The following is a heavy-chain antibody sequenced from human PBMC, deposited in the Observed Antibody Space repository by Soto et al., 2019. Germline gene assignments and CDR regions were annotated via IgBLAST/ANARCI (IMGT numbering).Heavy chain of an antibody. CDR1: CGSISSYY. V-gene: IGHV4-59*08. CDR2: IYYSGST. D-gene: IGHD3-10*01. Sequence: PSDTLSLTCTVSCGSISSYYWSCIRQPPGKGLEWIGYIYYSGSTNYNPSLKSRVTISVDTSKNQFSLKLSSVTAADTAVYYCARGPADMVRGVIIPTHFDYWGQGTLVTVSS. J-gene: IGHJ4*02. CDR3: ARGPADMVRGVIIPTHFDY.